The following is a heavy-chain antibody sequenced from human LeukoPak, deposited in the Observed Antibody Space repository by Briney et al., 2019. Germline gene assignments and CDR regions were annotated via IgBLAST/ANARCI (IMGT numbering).Heavy chain of an antibody. CDR3: ARHVRGYYYYGMDV. CDR2: INHSGST. J-gene: IGHJ6*02. V-gene: IGHV4-39*01. D-gene: IGHD2-8*01. CDR1: GGSISNNNYY. Sequence: SETLSLTCTVSGGSISNNNYYWAWIRQPPGKGLEWIGEINHSGSTNYHPSLKSRVTISVDTSKNQFSLKLSSVTAADTAVYYCARHVRGYYYYGMDVWGQRTTVTVSS.